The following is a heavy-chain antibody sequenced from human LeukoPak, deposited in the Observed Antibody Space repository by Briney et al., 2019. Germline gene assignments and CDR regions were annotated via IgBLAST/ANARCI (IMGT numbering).Heavy chain of an antibody. D-gene: IGHD3-3*01. V-gene: IGHV1-69*06. CDR3: ATDLGGIFGVVTY. CDR2: IIPIFGTA. J-gene: IGHJ4*02. CDR1: GGTFSSYA. Sequence: SVKVSCEASGGTFSSYAISWVRQAPGQGLEWMGGIIPIFGTANYAQKFQGRVTMTEDTSTDTAYMELSSLRSEDTAVYYCATDLGGIFGVVTYWGQGTLVTVSS.